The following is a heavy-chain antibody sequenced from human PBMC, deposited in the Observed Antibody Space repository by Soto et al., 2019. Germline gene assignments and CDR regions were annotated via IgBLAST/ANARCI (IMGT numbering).Heavy chain of an antibody. CDR2: IWYNGSDK. CDR1: GFTFSSYG. V-gene: IGHV3-33*06. CDR3: AKDYGDWTGLYYYGMDV. D-gene: IGHD4-17*01. Sequence: SGVSLRLSCAASGFTFSSYGMHWVRQAPGKGLEWVAVIWYNGSDKKYADSVKGRFTISRDNSEKTLYLQMNSLRAEDTAVYYCAKDYGDWTGLYYYGMDVWGQGTTVTVSS. J-gene: IGHJ6*02.